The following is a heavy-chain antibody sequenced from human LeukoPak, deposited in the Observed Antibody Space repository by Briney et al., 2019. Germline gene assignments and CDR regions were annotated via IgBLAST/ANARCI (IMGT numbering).Heavy chain of an antibody. J-gene: IGHJ4*02. CDR1: GYTFTGYY. V-gene: IGHV1-2*02. CDR2: INPNSGGT. D-gene: IGHD3-22*01. Sequence: GASVKVSCKASGYTFTGYYVHWVRQAPGQGLEWMGWINPNSGGTNYAQKFQGRVTMTRDTSISTAYMELSRLRSDDTAVYYCARKAITMIVAAFDYWGQGTLVTVSS. CDR3: ARKAITMIVAAFDY.